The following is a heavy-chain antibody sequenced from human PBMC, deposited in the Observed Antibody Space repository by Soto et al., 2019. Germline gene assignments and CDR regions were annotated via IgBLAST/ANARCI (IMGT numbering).Heavy chain of an antibody. J-gene: IGHJ6*02. V-gene: IGHV4-31*03. D-gene: IGHD2-8*01. CDR3: ARDKGGYCTNGVCLAYGMDV. CDR1: GGSISSGGYY. CDR2: IYYSGST. Sequence: PSETLSLTCTVSGGSISSGGYYWSWIRQHPGKGLEWIGYIYYSGSTYYNPSLKSRVTISVDTSKNQFSLKLSSVTAADTAAYFFARDKGGYCTNGVCLAYGMDVWGQGTTVTVSS.